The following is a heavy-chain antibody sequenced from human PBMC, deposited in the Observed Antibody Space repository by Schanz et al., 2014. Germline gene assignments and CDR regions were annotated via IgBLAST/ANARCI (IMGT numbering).Heavy chain of an antibody. J-gene: IGHJ6*02. CDR2: IYSSGST. V-gene: IGHV3-53*04. CDR3: ARAQGVIRLYYGVDV. CDR1: GFTVSNSY. D-gene: IGHD3-10*01. Sequence: DVQLVDSGGGLVQPGGSLRLSCAASGFTVSNSYIHWVRQAPGKRLEWVSTIYSSGSTYYADSVRGRFTISRGNSMNTVYLQMNSLRSDDAAVYYCARAQGVIRLYYGVDVWGQGTTVTVSS.